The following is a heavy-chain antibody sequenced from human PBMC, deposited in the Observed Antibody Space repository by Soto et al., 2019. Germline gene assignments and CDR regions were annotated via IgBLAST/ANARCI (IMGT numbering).Heavy chain of an antibody. CDR3: ATTGNNWNIRFDP. V-gene: IGHV4-34*01. CDR1: GGSFSGYY. D-gene: IGHD1-1*01. Sequence: QVQLQQWGAGLLKPSETLSLTCAVYGGSFSGYYWSWIRQPPGKGLEWIGEINHSGSTNYNPSLKSRVTISVDTSKNQFYLKLSSVTAADTAVYYCATTGNNWNIRFDPWGQGTLVTVSS. J-gene: IGHJ5*02. CDR2: INHSGST.